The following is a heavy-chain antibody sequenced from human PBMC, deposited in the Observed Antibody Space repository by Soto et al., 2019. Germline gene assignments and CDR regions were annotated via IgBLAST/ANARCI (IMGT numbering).Heavy chain of an antibody. D-gene: IGHD6-13*01. CDR3: ARDTRYSSSWEYYGMDV. CDR2: INPSGGST. J-gene: IGHJ6*02. V-gene: IGHV1-46*01. CDR1: GYTLTSYY. Sequence: ASVKVSCKASGYTLTSYYMHWVRQAPGQGLEWMGIINPSGGSTSYAQKFQGRVTMTRDTSTSTVYMELSSLRSEDTAVYYCARDTRYSSSWEYYGMDVWGQGTTVTVSS.